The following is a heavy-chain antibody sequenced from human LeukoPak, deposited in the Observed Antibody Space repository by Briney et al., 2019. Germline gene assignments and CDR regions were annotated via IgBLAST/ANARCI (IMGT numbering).Heavy chain of an antibody. CDR2: IIPIFGTA. V-gene: IGHV1-69*06. J-gene: IGHJ4*02. Sequence: GASVKVSCKASGGTFSSYAISWVRQAPGQGLEWMGGIIPIFGTANYAQKFQGRVTITADKSTSTAYMELSSLRSEDTAVYYCARGDKARRDGYNYLIDYWGQGTLVTVSS. CDR3: ARGDKARRDGYNYLIDY. D-gene: IGHD5-24*01. CDR1: GGTFSSYA.